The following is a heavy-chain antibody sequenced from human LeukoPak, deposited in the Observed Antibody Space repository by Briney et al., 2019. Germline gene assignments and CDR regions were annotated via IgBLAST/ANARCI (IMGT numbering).Heavy chain of an antibody. D-gene: IGHD3-3*01. CDR3: VKVFGKSNFDY. J-gene: IGHJ4*02. CDR1: GFTFSNYA. CDR2: ISYNGGST. V-gene: IGHV3-64D*06. Sequence: GGSLRLSCAASGFTFSNYAMHWVRQAPGKGLEYVSAISYNGGSTYYADFVKGRFTISRDNSKNTLYLQMSSLRAEDTAVYYCVKVFGKSNFDYWGQGTLVTVSS.